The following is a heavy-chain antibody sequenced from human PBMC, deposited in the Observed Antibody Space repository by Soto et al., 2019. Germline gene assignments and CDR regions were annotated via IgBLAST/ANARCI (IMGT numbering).Heavy chain of an antibody. J-gene: IGHJ6*02. CDR2: IDPSDSYT. CDR1: GYSFTSYW. CDR3: ARSGYSYGLGFYYYYGMDV. V-gene: IGHV5-10-1*01. Sequence: GESLKISCKGSGYSFTSYWISWVRQMPGKGLEWMGRIDPSDSYTNYSPSFQGHVTISADKSISTAYLQWSSLKASDTAMFYCARSGYSYGLGFYYYYGMDVWGQGTTVTVSS. D-gene: IGHD5-18*01.